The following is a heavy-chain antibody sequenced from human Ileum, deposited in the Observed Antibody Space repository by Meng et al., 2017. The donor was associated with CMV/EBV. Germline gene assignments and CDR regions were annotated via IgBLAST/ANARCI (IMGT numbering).Heavy chain of an antibody. J-gene: IGHJ5*02. CDR2: IRYDRTTN. V-gene: IGHV3-30*02. CDR1: GFTFSTYG. CDR3: VKGWVTPGAGNPSWFDP. Sequence: GESLKISCEASGFTFSTYGMHWVRQAPAPGLEWVAFIRYDRTTNYYGYSVKGRFIISRDNSKNTLHLQMNSLRPEDTAVYYCVKGWVTPGAGNPSWFDPWGQGTRVTGAS. D-gene: IGHD2-2*01.